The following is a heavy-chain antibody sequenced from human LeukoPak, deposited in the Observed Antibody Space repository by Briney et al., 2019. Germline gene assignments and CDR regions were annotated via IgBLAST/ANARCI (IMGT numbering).Heavy chain of an antibody. V-gene: IGHV3-23*01. CDR3: AVMVRGVITAPDY. D-gene: IGHD3-10*01. CDR2: ISGSGGST. Sequence: PGGSLRLSCAASGFTFDDYAMHWVRQAPGKGLEWVSAISGSGGSTYYADSVKGRFTISRDNSKNTLYLQMNSLRAEDTAVYYCAVMVRGVITAPDYWGQGTLVTVSS. J-gene: IGHJ4*02. CDR1: GFTFDDYA.